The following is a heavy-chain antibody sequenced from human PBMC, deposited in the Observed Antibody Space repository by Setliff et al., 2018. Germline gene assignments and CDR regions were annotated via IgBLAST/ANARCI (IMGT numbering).Heavy chain of an antibody. CDR2: IYTDGTT. J-gene: IGHJ4*02. CDR3: RLANCSTNCEEALDY. V-gene: IGHV4-61*02. Sequence: TLSLTCTVSGASLRSGSAYWGWLRQSAGKGLEWLGRIYTDGTTNYSPSVKSRVTISSDTSKNVFSLRMSSVTAADTAVYYFRLANCSTNCEEALDYWSQGTLVTVSS. CDR1: GASLRSGSAY. D-gene: IGHD2-2*01.